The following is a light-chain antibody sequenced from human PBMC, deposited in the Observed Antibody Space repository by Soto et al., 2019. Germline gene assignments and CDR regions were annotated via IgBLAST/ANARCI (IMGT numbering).Light chain of an antibody. Sequence: DIQMTQSPSTLSASVGHRVTITCRASQSISSWLAWYQQKPGKAPKLLIYKASSLESGVPSRFSGSGSGTEFTLTISSLQPDDFATYYCQQYNSYSPWTFGQGTKVDIK. CDR1: QSISSW. V-gene: IGKV1-5*03. CDR3: QQYNSYSPWT. J-gene: IGKJ1*01. CDR2: KAS.